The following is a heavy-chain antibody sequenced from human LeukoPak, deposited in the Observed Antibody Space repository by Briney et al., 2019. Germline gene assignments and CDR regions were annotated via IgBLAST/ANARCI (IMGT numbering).Heavy chain of an antibody. CDR2: MNPNSGNT. CDR3: ARFAVPGIGGGEYYYYMDV. D-gene: IGHD2-21*01. CDR1: GYTFTSYG. J-gene: IGHJ6*03. Sequence: ASVKVSCKASGYTFTSYGISWVRQAPGQGLEWMGWMNPNSGNTGHAQKFQGRVTMTRNTSISTAYMELSSLRSEDTAVYYCARFAVPGIGGGEYYYYMDVWGKGTTVTISS. V-gene: IGHV1-8*02.